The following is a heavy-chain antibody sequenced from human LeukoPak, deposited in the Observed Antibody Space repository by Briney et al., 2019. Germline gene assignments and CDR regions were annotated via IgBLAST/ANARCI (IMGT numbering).Heavy chain of an antibody. CDR2: IIPIFGTA. CDR1: GGTFSSYA. D-gene: IGHD5-12*01. Sequence: SVKVSCKASGGTFSSYAISWVRQAPGQGLEWMGGIIPIFGTANYAQKFQGRVTITTDESTSTAYMELSSLRSEDTAVYYCARDYRSGYYLHYYYYMDVWGEGTTVTVSS. CDR3: ARDYRSGYYLHYYYYMDV. V-gene: IGHV1-69*05. J-gene: IGHJ6*03.